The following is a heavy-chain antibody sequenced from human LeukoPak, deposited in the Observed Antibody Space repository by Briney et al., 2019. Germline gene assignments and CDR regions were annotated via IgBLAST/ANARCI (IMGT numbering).Heavy chain of an antibody. V-gene: IGHV1-8*03. CDR1: GYTFTTYD. CDR2: MNPNSGYT. CDR3: ARVAGSIDY. J-gene: IGHJ4*02. Sequence: GASVKVSCKASGYTFTTYDINWVRQATGQGLEWMGWMNPNSGYTGYAQKFQGRVTIPRDTSISTAYMELSSLRSEDTAVYYCARVAGSIDYWGQGTLVTVSS. D-gene: IGHD6-19*01.